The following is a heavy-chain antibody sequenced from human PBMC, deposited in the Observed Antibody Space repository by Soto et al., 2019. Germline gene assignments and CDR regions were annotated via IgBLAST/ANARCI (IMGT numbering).Heavy chain of an antibody. CDR3: ARTRRGSSGWEGAFEI. CDR2: IIPIFGTA. CDR1: GGTFSSYA. V-gene: IGHV1-69*13. J-gene: IGHJ3*02. D-gene: IGHD6-19*01. Sequence: GASEKVSCKASGGTFSSYAISRVRQAPGQGLEWMGGIIPIFGTANYAQKFQGRVTITADESTSTAYMELSSLRSEDTAVSYCARTRRGSSGWEGAFEIWGQRTMGTV.